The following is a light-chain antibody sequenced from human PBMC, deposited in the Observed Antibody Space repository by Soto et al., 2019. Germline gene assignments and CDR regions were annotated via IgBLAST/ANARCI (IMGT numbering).Light chain of an antibody. Sequence: DIQMTQSPSTLSASVGDTVTITCRASQTISGWLAWYQQRPGKAPNLLIFDASTLESGVPSRFSGCGSGTTFTLTISSLQSDDFATYYCLQYNGYYRTFGQGTKVDIK. CDR1: QTISGW. V-gene: IGKV1-5*01. CDR3: LQYNGYYRT. J-gene: IGKJ1*01. CDR2: DAS.